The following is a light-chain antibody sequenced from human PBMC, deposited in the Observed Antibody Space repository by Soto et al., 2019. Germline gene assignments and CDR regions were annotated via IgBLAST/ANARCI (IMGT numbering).Light chain of an antibody. CDR1: QSVSSSS. CDR2: GAS. V-gene: IGKV3-20*01. Sequence: IVLTLSPGTLSLTKGERATLSCRASQSVSSSSLAWYQQKPGQSPRLLIYGASSRATGIPDRFSGSGSGTEFTLTISGLQSDDFAVYYCQQFNNWPPWTFGQGTKVDI. J-gene: IGKJ1*01. CDR3: QQFNNWPPWT.